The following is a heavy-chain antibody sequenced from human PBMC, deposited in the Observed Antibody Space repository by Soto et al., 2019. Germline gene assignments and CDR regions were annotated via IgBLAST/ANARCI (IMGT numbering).Heavy chain of an antibody. D-gene: IGHD5-12*01. CDR3: AKDNSPYSGYNSFDY. V-gene: IGHV3-23*01. CDR2: ISGSGTNT. CDR1: GFTFSSYV. J-gene: IGHJ4*02. Sequence: EVRLLESGGGLIQPGGSLRLSCAASGFTFSSYVMSWVRQAPGTGLEWVSGISGSGTNTYYADSVKGRFTISRDNSKNTWYLQMTSLRAEETAEYYCAKDNSPYSGYNSFDYWGEGTLVTVSS.